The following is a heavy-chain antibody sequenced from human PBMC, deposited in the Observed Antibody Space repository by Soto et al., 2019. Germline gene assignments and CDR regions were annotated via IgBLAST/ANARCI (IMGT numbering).Heavy chain of an antibody. CDR1: GFTFSSYE. J-gene: IGHJ4*02. D-gene: IGHD3-16*01. V-gene: IGHV3-48*03. Sequence: GGSLRLSCAASGFTFSSYEMNWVRQAPGKGLEWVSYISSSGSTIYYADSVKGRFTISRDNAKNSLYLQMNSLRAEDTAVYYCARDPGFWGFDYWGQGTLVTVSS. CDR2: ISSSGSTI. CDR3: ARDPGFWGFDY.